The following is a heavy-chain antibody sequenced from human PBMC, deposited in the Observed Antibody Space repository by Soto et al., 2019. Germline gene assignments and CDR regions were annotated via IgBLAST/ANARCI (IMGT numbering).Heavy chain of an antibody. V-gene: IGHV3-23*01. Sequence: GGSLRLSCAASGFTFSSYAMSWVRQAPGKGLEWVSAISGSGGSTYYTDSVKGRFTISRDNSKNTLYLQMNSLRAEDTAVYYCAKVRKGITMIVVLYYFDYWGQGTLVTVSS. CDR3: AKVRKGITMIVVLYYFDY. D-gene: IGHD3-22*01. CDR1: GFTFSSYA. J-gene: IGHJ4*02. CDR2: ISGSGGST.